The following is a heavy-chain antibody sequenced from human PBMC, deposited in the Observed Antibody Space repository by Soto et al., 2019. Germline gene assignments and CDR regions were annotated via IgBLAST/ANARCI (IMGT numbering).Heavy chain of an antibody. CDR1: GGTFSSYA. D-gene: IGHD2-2*01. V-gene: IGHV1-69*06. CDR2: IIPIFGTA. J-gene: IGHJ6*02. CDR3: ARAVCSSTSCNRRAYYYYGMDV. Sequence: SVKVSCKASGGTFSSYAISWVRQAPGQGLEWMGGIIPIFGTANYAQKFQGRVTITADKSTSTAYMELSSLRSEDTAVYYCARAVCSSTSCNRRAYYYYGMDVWGQGTTVTVSS.